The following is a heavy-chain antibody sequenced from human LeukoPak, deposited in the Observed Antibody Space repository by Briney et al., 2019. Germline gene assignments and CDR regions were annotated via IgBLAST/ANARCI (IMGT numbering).Heavy chain of an antibody. D-gene: IGHD3-10*01. V-gene: IGHV3-23*01. J-gene: IGHJ4*02. CDR1: GFTFSSYD. Sequence: GGSLRLSCTASGFTFSSYDMSWVRQTPGKGLEWVSSISGSGGSTDYADSVKGRFTISRDNAKNTLYLQMNSLRVEDTAVYYCVLLSLTPGWGQGTLVTVSS. CDR2: ISGSGGST. CDR3: VLLSLTPG.